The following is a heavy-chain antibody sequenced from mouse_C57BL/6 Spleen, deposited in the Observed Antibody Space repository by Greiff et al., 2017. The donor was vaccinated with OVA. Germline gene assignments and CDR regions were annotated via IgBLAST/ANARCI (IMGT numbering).Heavy chain of an antibody. CDR3: ARRYGNFDY. Sequence: QVQLKESGAELVRPGASVKLSCKASGYTFTDYYINWVKQRPGQGLEWIARIYPGSGNTYYNEKFKGKATLTAEKSSSTAYMQLSSLTSEDSAVYFCARRYGNFDYGGQGTTLTVSS. J-gene: IGHJ2*01. V-gene: IGHV1-76*01. CDR1: GYTFTDYY. D-gene: IGHD2-1*01. CDR2: IYPGSGNT.